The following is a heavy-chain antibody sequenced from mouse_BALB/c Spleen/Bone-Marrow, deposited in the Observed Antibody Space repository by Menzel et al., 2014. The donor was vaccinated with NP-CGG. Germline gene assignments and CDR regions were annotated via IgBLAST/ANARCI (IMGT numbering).Heavy chain of an antibody. D-gene: IGHD1-1*01. CDR2: IRNKAYGYTT. CDR1: GFTFTDYY. V-gene: IGHV7-3*02. J-gene: IGHJ2*01. CDR3: ARDMGGLLFDS. Sequence: EVNVVESGGGLVQPGGSLRLSCALSGFTFTDYYMNWVRQPPGKALEWLAFIRNKAYGYTTEYSVSVKGRFTISRDNSQNILYLQMNTLRAEDSATYYCARDMGGLLFDSWGQGTTLSVSS.